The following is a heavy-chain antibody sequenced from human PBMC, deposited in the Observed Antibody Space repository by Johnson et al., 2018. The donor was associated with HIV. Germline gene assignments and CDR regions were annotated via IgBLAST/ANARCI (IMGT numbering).Heavy chain of an antibody. CDR3: AKDTEAAAGTDDAFDI. CDR2: ISWNSGSI. J-gene: IGHJ3*02. Sequence: LVESGGGLVQPGRSLRLSCAASGFTFDDYAMHWVRQAPGKGLEWVSGISWNSGSIGYADSVKGRFTLSRDNAKHSLYLQMNSLRAEDTALYYCAKDTEAAAGTDDAFDIWGQGTMVTVSS. D-gene: IGHD6-13*01. CDR1: GFTFDDYA. V-gene: IGHV3-9*01.